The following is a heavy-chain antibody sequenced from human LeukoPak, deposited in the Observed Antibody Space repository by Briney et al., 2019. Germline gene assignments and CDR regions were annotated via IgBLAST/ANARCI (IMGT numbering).Heavy chain of an antibody. Sequence: GGSLRLSCAASGFTVSSNYMSWVRQAPGEGLEWVSVIYSGGSTYYADSVKGRFTISRHNSKNTLYLQMNSLRAEDTAVYYCAKESGGDYDPYDYWGQGTLVTVSS. D-gene: IGHD4-17*01. CDR2: IYSGGST. J-gene: IGHJ4*02. CDR3: AKESGGDYDPYDY. CDR1: GFTVSSNY. V-gene: IGHV3-53*04.